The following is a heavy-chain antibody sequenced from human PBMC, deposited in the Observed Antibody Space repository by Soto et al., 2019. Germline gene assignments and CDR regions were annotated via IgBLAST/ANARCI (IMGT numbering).Heavy chain of an antibody. CDR2: IYPGDSDT. CDR1: GYSFTSYW. CDR3: ARLGYYDSSGYYHQSGNFDY. V-gene: IGHV5-51*01. J-gene: IGHJ4*02. Sequence: GESLKISCKGSGYSFTSYWIGWVRQMPGKGLEWMGIIYPGDSDTRYSPSFQGQVTISADKSISTAYLQWSSLKASDTAMYYCARLGYYDSSGYYHQSGNFDYWGQGTLVTVSS. D-gene: IGHD3-22*01.